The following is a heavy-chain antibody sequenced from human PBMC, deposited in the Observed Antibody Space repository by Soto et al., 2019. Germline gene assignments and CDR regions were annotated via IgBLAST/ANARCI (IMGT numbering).Heavy chain of an antibody. V-gene: IGHV1-2*02. D-gene: IGHD6-19*01. Sequence: ASVKVSCKASGYTFTGYYMHWVRQAPGQGLERMGWINPNSGGTNYAQKFQGRVTMTRDTSISTAYMELSRLRSDDTAVYYCARQWLPPSDAFDIWGQGTMVTVSS. CDR1: GYTFTGYY. J-gene: IGHJ3*02. CDR2: INPNSGGT. CDR3: ARQWLPPSDAFDI.